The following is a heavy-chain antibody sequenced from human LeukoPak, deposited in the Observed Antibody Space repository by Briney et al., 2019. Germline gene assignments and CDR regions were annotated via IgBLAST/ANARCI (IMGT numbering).Heavy chain of an antibody. J-gene: IGHJ4*02. CDR2: IYHSGST. CDR3: ARLTIFGVVPDY. Sequence: SGTLSLTCAVSGGSISSSNWWSWVRQPPGKGLEWIGEIYHSGSTYYNPSLKSRVTISVDTSKNQFSLRLSSVTAADTAVYYCARLTIFGVVPDYWGQGTLVTVSS. V-gene: IGHV4-4*02. CDR1: GGSISSSNW. D-gene: IGHD3-3*01.